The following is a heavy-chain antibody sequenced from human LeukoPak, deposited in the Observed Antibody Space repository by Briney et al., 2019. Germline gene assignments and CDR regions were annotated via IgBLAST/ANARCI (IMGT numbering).Heavy chain of an antibody. J-gene: IGHJ4*02. CDR3: ARRLDYYDSN. Sequence: GGSLRLSCAASGFTFSSYAMSWVRQAPRKGLEWVSAISGSGGSTYYADSVKGRFTISRDNSKNTLYLQMNSLRAEDTAVYYCARRLDYYDSNWGQGTLVTVSS. V-gene: IGHV3-23*01. CDR2: ISGSGGST. CDR1: GFTFSSYA. D-gene: IGHD3-22*01.